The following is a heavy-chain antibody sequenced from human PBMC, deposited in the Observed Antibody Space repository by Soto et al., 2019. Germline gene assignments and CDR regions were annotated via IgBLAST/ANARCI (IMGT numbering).Heavy chain of an antibody. V-gene: IGHV3-23*01. CDR3: AKAQAGYCSGGSCYTGSDY. CDR2: ISNGGGST. Sequence: EVQLLEPGGGLVQPGGSLRLSCAASGFTFSSHAMSWVRQAPGKGLEWVSTISNGGGSTYNADSVKGRFTISRDNSENTVYLEMNSLRDEDTAVYYCAKAQAGYCSGGSCYTGSDYWGQGTLVTVSS. CDR1: GFTFSSHA. D-gene: IGHD2-15*01. J-gene: IGHJ4*02.